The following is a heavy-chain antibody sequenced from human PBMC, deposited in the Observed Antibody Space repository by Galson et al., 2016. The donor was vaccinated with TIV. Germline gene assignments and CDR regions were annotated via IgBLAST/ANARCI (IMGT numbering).Heavy chain of an antibody. CDR1: GFTLSSYW. Sequence: LRLSCAASGFTLSSYWMHWVRQAPGKGLVWLSRINSDGRTITYADSVEGRFTFSRDNAKNTLYLQMNSLRAEDTAVYFCARGSGSSWPFYFNVWGRGTPVTVSS. D-gene: IGHD6-6*01. CDR2: INSDGRTI. J-gene: IGHJ4*02. CDR3: ARGSGSSWPFYFNV. V-gene: IGHV3-74*03.